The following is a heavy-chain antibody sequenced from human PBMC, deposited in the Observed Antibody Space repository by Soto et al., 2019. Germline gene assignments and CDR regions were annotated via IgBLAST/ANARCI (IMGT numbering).Heavy chain of an antibody. D-gene: IGHD2-15*01. CDR2: IIPIAGTP. Sequence: QVQLVQSGAEVKTPGSSVTVSCKASGDTSTPYAISWVRQAPGQGLEWLGGIIPIAGTPTYSQKFQGRVTISEDRSTSTTSMELTRRTSEDTAVYYCARGYCVSSSCHSLDSWGQGTPVTVSS. J-gene: IGHJ4*02. V-gene: IGHV1-69*14. CDR3: ARGYCVSSSCHSLDS. CDR1: GDTSTPYA.